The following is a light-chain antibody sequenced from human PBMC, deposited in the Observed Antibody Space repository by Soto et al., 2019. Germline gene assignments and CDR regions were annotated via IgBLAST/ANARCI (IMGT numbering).Light chain of an antibody. J-gene: IGKJ2*01. Sequence: EIVMTQSPATLSLSPGERAALSCRASQSINSELAWYQQKPGQPPRLLIYGAYTRATGVPARFTGSESGSAFTLTISGLQSEDFAVYYCQQGHNWPLTFGQGTRLEI. CDR3: QQGHNWPLT. V-gene: IGKV3-15*01. CDR2: GAY. CDR1: QSINSE.